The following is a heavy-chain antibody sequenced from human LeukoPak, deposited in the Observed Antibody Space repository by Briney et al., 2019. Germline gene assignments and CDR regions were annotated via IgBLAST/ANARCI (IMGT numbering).Heavy chain of an antibody. CDR2: ISGSGGST. Sequence: GGSLRLSCAASGFTVSNKYMTWVRQAPGKGLEWVSAISGSGGSTYYADSVKGRFTISRDNSKNTLYLQMNSLRAEDTAVYYCAKISLQWLVLGIYYFDYWGQGTLVTVSS. D-gene: IGHD6-19*01. J-gene: IGHJ4*02. CDR3: AKISLQWLVLGIYYFDY. V-gene: IGHV3-23*01. CDR1: GFTVSNKY.